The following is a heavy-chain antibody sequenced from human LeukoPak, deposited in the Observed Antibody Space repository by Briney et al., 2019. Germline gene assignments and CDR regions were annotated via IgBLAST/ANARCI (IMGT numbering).Heavy chain of an antibody. CDR3: ARVAAPIAVAGTGAFDI. CDR2: IYYSGSA. J-gene: IGHJ3*02. CDR1: GGSVRSYY. V-gene: IGHV4-59*02. D-gene: IGHD6-19*01. Sequence: PLETLSLTCSVSGGSVRSYYWSWIRHLPGKGLEWIGYIYYSGSAHYNPSLKSRVTISVDTSKNQFSLKVTSVTAMDTVVYYCARVAAPIAVAGTGAFDIWVQGTLVTVSS.